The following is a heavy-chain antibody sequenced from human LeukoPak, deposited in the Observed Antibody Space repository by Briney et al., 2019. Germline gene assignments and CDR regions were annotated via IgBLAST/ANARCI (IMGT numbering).Heavy chain of an antibody. CDR2: IDWDDDK. CDR1: GFSLSTSGMC. CDR3: ARMRTGDPYFDY. Sequence: SGPALFQPTPPLTLTCTFSGFSLSTSGMCVSWIRQPPGKALEWLARIDWDDDKYYSTSLKTRLTISKDTSKNQVVLTMTNMDPVDTATYYCARMRTGDPYFDYWGQGTLVTVSS. J-gene: IGHJ4*02. V-gene: IGHV2-70*11. D-gene: IGHD7-27*01.